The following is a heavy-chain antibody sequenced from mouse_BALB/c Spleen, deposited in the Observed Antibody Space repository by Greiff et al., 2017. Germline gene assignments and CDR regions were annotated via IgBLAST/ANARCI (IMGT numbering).Heavy chain of an antibody. J-gene: IGHJ2*01. D-gene: IGHD3-1*01. CDR3: TRWGLGVLDY. CDR1: GYTFTSYY. Sequence: QVQLQQSGAELVKPGASVTLSCKASGYTFTSYYMYWVKQRPGQGLEWIGEINPSNGGTNFNEKFKSKATLTVDKSSSTAYMQLSSLTSEDSAVYYCTRWGLGVLDYWGQGTTLTVSS. CDR2: INPSNGGT. V-gene: IGHV1S81*02.